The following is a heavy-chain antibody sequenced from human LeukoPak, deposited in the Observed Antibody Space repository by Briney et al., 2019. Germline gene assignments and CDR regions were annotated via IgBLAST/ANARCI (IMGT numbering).Heavy chain of an antibody. CDR3: ARGGYSSSTLKLFDY. D-gene: IGHD6-6*01. J-gene: IGHJ4*02. CDR2: IYYSGST. V-gene: IGHV4-59*01. Sequence: KPSETLSLTCTVSGGSISSYYWSWIRQPPGKGLEWIGYIYYSGSTNYNPSLKSRVTISVDTSKNQFSLKLSSVTAADTAVYYWARGGYSSSTLKLFDYWGQGTLVTVSS. CDR1: GGSISSYY.